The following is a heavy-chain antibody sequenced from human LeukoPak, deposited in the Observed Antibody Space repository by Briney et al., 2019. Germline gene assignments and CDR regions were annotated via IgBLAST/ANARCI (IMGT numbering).Heavy chain of an antibody. J-gene: IGHJ5*02. CDR2: IYYSGST. CDR1: GGTISNSY. V-gene: IGHV4-59*01. CDR3: ARGCSAGTPHNWFDP. Sequence: SETLSLTCTVSGGTISNSYWSWIRQPPGKGLEWIGYIYYSGSTNYNPCLKSRVTISVDTSKNQFSLKLSSVTAADTAVYYCARGCSAGTPHNWFDPWGQGTLVTVSS. D-gene: IGHD6-13*01.